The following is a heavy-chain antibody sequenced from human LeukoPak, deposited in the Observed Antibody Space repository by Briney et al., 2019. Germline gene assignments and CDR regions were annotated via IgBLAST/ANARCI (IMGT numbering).Heavy chain of an antibody. Sequence: PGGSLRLPCAASGFTFSSYGMHWVRQAPGKGLEGVAVISYDGSNKYYADSVKGRFTISRDNSKNTLYLQMNSLRAEDTAVYYCAKGGSGWYFDCWGQGTLVTVSS. D-gene: IGHD6-19*01. CDR1: GFTFSSYG. CDR2: ISYDGSNK. J-gene: IGHJ4*02. V-gene: IGHV3-30*18. CDR3: AKGGSGWYFDC.